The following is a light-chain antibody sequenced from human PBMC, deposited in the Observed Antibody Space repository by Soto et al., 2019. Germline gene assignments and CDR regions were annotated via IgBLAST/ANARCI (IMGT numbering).Light chain of an antibody. CDR3: QLYVTSAL. Sequence: EIVLTQSPGTLFLSPGERATLSCRASQSVSDSYLAWYQQKPGQAPRLLIYASSRATGIPDRFSGSGSGTDFTLTISRLEPEDFALYYCQLYVTSALFGPGTKVDIK. V-gene: IGKV3-20*01. J-gene: IGKJ3*01. CDR2: AS. CDR1: QSVSDSY.